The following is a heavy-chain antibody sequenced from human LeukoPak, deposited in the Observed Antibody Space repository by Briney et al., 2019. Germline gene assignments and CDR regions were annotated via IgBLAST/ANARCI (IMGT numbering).Heavy chain of an antibody. Sequence: GGSLRLPCAASEFTFSSYAMQWVRQAPGKGLEWVSGISASGGSTWYADSVKGRFTISRDNSKNTLYLQMNSLRAEDTAVYYCARGYCSSTSCHIDYWGQGTLVTVSS. J-gene: IGHJ4*02. CDR2: ISASGGST. V-gene: IGHV3-23*01. CDR1: EFTFSSYA. CDR3: ARGYCSSTSCHIDY. D-gene: IGHD2-2*02.